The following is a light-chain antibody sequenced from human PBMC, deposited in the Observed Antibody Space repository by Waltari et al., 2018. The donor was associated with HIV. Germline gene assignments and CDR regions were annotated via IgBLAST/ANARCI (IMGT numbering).Light chain of an antibody. CDR1: SSDVGGYNL. CDR2: EGS. Sequence: QSALTQPASVSGSPGQSIPLSGPGTSSDVGGYNLVPWYQPHPGKAPKLMIYEGSKRPSGVSNRFSGSKSGNTASLTISGLQAEDEADYYCCSYAGSSTWVFGGGTKLTVL. CDR3: CSYAGSSTWV. V-gene: IGLV2-23*01. J-gene: IGLJ3*02.